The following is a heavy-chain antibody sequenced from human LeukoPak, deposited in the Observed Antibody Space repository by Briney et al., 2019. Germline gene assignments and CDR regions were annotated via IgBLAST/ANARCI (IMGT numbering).Heavy chain of an antibody. CDR1: TFTFSSYG. J-gene: IGHJ3*02. CDR2: ISGSGGST. D-gene: IGHD2-15*01. CDR3: AKDGYCSAGSCFSANDAFDI. V-gene: IGHV3-23*01. Sequence: GGSLRLSCGASTFTFSSYGMSWVRQAPGKGLEWVSAISGSGGSTYYADSVKGRFTISRDNSKNSLYLQMNSLRAEDTAVYYCAKDGYCSAGSCFSANDAFDIWGQGTMVTASS.